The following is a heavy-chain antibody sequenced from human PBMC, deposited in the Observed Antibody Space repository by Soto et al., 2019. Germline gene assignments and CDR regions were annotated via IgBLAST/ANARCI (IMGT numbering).Heavy chain of an antibody. D-gene: IGHD3-10*01. V-gene: IGHV4-30-2*01. Sequence: SETLSLTCAVSGGTTSSGGHSWSWIRLPPGKGLEWIGYIYHSGSTYYNPSLKSRVTISVDRSKNQFSLKLSSVTAADTAVYYCARAKDYYGSGSYRGVNWFDPWGQGTLVTVS. CDR1: GGTTSSGGHS. CDR2: IYHSGST. CDR3: ARAKDYYGSGSYRGVNWFDP. J-gene: IGHJ5*02.